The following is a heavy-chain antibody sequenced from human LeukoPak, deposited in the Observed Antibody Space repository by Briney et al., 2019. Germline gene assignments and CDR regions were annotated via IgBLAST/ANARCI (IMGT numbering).Heavy chain of an antibody. V-gene: IGHV1-69*05. Sequence: ASVTVSCKASGGTFSSYAISWVRHAPGQGLEWMGGIIPIFGTANYAQKFQGRVTITTDESTSTAYMELSSLRSEDTAVYYCSTGHDQQLVLMMGYYYYMNVRGKGTTLTVSS. D-gene: IGHD6-13*01. J-gene: IGHJ6*03. CDR2: IIPIFGTA. CDR1: GGTFSSYA. CDR3: STGHDQQLVLMMGYYYYMNV.